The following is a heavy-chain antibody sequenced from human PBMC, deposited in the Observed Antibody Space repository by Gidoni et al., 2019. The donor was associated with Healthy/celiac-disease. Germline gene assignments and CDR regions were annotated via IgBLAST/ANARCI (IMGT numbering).Heavy chain of an antibody. D-gene: IGHD2-2*01. V-gene: IGHV3-11*01. CDR2: IRSSGSTI. J-gene: IGHJ6*02. CDR1: GFTFSDYY. Sequence: QVQLVESGGGLVKPGGSLRLSCAASGFTFSDYYMSWIRQAPGQGLEWVSYIRSSGSTIYYADSVKGRFTISRDNAKNSLYLQMNSLRAEDTAVYYCARDKYCSSTSCFSSYYYYGMDVWGQGTTVTVSS. CDR3: ARDKYCSSTSCFSSYYYYGMDV.